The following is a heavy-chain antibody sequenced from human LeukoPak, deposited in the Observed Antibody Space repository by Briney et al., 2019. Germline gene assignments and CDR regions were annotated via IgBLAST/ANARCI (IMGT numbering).Heavy chain of an antibody. Sequence: GRTLRLSCAVSGFTFSNFPMTWVPQAPGKGLECVAAISDSGGRTFYADSVKGRFSISRDNSKNTLFLQMNSLRGEDTGIYYCAKDRGYWGQGAQVTVSS. J-gene: IGHJ4*02. CDR2: ISDSGGRT. CDR1: GFTFSNFP. CDR3: AKDRGY. V-gene: IGHV3-23*01. D-gene: IGHD5-24*01.